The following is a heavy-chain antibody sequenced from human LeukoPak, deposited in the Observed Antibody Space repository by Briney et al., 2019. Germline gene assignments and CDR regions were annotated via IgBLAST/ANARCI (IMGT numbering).Heavy chain of an antibody. CDR1: GGSISSSSYY. CDR3: ARSLHYYGSGRPIDY. J-gene: IGHJ4*02. CDR2: IYYSGST. Sequence: SETLSLTCTVSGGSISSSSYYWGWIRQPPGKGLEWIGSIYYSGSTYYNPSLKSRVTILVDTSKNQFSLKLSSVTAADTAVYYCARSLHYYGSGRPIDYWGQGTLVTVSS. D-gene: IGHD3-10*01. V-gene: IGHV4-39*07.